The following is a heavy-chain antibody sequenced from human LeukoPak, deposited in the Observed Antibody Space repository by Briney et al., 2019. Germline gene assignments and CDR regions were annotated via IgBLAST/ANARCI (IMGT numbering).Heavy chain of an antibody. CDR2: ISRDGSVQ. CDR3: AKDWSYQGYYYYMDV. D-gene: IGHD1-26*01. V-gene: IGHV3-30*04. CDR1: GFTFNNYA. Sequence: PGGSLRLSCAASGFTFNNYAMHWVRQAPGEGLEWVAVISRDGSVQYYADSVKGRLTISRDNSKNTLYLQMNSLRAEDTAVYYCAKDWSYQGYYYYMDVWGKGTTVTISS. J-gene: IGHJ6*03.